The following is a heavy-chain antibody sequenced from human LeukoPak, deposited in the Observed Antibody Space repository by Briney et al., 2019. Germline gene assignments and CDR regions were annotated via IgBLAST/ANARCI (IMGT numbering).Heavy chain of an antibody. CDR2: INPSGGST. V-gene: IGHV1-46*01. CDR3: ARETTVTTADY. J-gene: IGHJ4*02. D-gene: IGHD4-17*01. Sequence: ASVKVSCKASGYTFTSYYMHWVRQAPGQGLEWMGIINPSGGSTSYAQKFQGRVTMTRDTSTSTVYMELSSLRSEDTAVYYRARETTVTTADYWGQGTQVTVSS. CDR1: GYTFTSYY.